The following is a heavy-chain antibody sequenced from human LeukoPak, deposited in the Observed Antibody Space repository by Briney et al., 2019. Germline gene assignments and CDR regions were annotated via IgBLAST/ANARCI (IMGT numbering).Heavy chain of an antibody. J-gene: IGHJ5*02. CDR3: ARGGNWNPWWFDP. D-gene: IGHD1-1*01. CDR2: IDPSDSYT. V-gene: IGHV5-10-1*01. CDR1: GYSFTSYW. Sequence: ESLKISCKGSGYSFTSYWISWVRQMPGKGLEWMGRIDPSDSYTNYSPSFQGHVTISADKFISTAYLQWSSLKASDTAMYYCARGGNWNPWWFDPWGQGTLVTVSS.